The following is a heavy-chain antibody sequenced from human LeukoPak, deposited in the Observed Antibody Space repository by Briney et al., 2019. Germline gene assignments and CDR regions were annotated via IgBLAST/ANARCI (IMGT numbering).Heavy chain of an antibody. CDR2: IYYSGST. D-gene: IGHD2-2*01. V-gene: IGHV4-39*01. J-gene: IGHJ4*02. Sequence: TSETLSLTCTVSGGSISSSSYYWGWSRQPPGKGLEWIGSIYYSGSTYYNPSLKSRATISVDTSKNQFSLKLSSVTAADTAVYYCARQSHIVVPQRGYFDYWGQGTLVTVSS. CDR3: ARQSHIVVPQRGYFDY. CDR1: GGSISSSSYY.